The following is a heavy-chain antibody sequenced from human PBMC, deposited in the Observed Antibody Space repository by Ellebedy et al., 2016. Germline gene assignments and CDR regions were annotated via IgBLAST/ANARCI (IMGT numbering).Heavy chain of an antibody. D-gene: IGHD2-15*01. CDR1: GFTFSSYG. CDR3: AREKDSVPQH. V-gene: IGHV3-NL1*01. CDR2: IYSGGST. Sequence: GGSLRLSCAASGFTFSSYGMHWVRQAPGKGLEWVSVIYSGGSTYYADSVKGRFTISRDNSKNTLYLQMNSLRAEDTAVYYCAREKDSVPQHWGQGTLVTVSS. J-gene: IGHJ1*01.